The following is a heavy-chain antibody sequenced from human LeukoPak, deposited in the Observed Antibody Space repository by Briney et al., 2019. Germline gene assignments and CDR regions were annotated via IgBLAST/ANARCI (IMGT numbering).Heavy chain of an antibody. CDR1: GFTFDDYA. CDR3: AKAPGGGIMRSYFDP. Sequence: PGGSLRLSCAASGFTFDDYAMHWVRQAPGKGLEWVSGIGWNSDSIVHADSGKGRFIISRDSAKNSLYLQMNSLRAEDTALYFCAKAPGGGIMRSYFDPWGQGTLVTVSS. CDR2: IGWNSDSI. J-gene: IGHJ5*02. D-gene: IGHD1-14*01. V-gene: IGHV3-9*01.